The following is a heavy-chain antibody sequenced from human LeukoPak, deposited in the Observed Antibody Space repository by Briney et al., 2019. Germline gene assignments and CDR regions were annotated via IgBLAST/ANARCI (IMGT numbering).Heavy chain of an antibody. CDR2: TYYRSKWFN. CDR1: GDSVSSDSAA. J-gene: IGHJ4*02. D-gene: IGHD3-16*01. V-gene: IGHV6-1*01. Sequence: SQTLSLTCAISGDSVSSDSAAWNWIRQSPSRGLEWLGRTYYRSKWFNTYAVSVKSRITINPDTAKNQFSLQLNSVSPEDTAVYYCARSWGGAAPFDYRGQGTLVTVSS. CDR3: ARSWGGAAPFDY.